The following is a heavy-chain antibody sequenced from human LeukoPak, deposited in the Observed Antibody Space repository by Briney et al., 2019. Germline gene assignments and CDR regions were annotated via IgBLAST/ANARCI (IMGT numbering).Heavy chain of an antibody. CDR1: GFTFSSYS. CDR2: ISSRRSTI. D-gene: IGHD2-2*01. CDR3: ASGRWGYYGRTSCPLDY. V-gene: IGHV3-48*01. J-gene: IGHJ4*02. Sequence: PGGSLRLSCAASGFTFSSYSMKGVRQAPGKGLEWVAYISSRRSTIYYADSVKGRFTVSRDNAKNSLYLQMNSLRAEDTAVYYCASGRWGYYGRTSCPLDYWGQGTLVTVSS.